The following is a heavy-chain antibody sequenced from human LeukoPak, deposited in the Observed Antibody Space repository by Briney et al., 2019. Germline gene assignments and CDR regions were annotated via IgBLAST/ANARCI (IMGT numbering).Heavy chain of an antibody. J-gene: IGHJ5*02. CDR3: ARKVAVAGTENWFDP. CDR2: ISAYNGNT. Sequence: GASVKVSCKASGYTFTSYGISWVRQAPGQGLEWMGWISAYNGNTNYAQKLQGRVTMTTDTSTSTAYMELRSLRSDDTAVYYCARKVAVAGTENWFDPWGQGTLVTVSS. D-gene: IGHD6-19*01. CDR1: GYTFTSYG. V-gene: IGHV1-18*04.